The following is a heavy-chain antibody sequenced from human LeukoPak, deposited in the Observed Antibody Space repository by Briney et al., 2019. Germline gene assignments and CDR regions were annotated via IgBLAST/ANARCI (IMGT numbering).Heavy chain of an antibody. CDR1: GGSISSYY. V-gene: IGHV4-4*07. CDR3: AGTAAGTGYYYYYMDV. CDR2: IYTSGST. J-gene: IGHJ6*03. Sequence: SETLSLTCTVSGGSISSYYWSWIRQPAGKGLEWIGRIYTSGSTNYNPSLKSRATMSVDTSKNQFSLKLSSVTAADTAVYYCAGTAAGTGYYYYYMDVWGKGTTVTVSS. D-gene: IGHD6-13*01.